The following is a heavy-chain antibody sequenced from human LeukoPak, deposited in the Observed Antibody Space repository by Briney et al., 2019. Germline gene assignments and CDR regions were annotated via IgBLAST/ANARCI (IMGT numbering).Heavy chain of an antibody. Sequence: ASVKVSCKASGYTFTRNYMHWVRQAPGQGLEWMGIINPRGGSTTYAQKLQGRLTMTRDTSTSTVYMELSSLRSEETAVYYCAREDADYTFSFDFWGQGTLVTVSS. V-gene: IGHV1-46*04. CDR1: GYTFTRNY. D-gene: IGHD4-17*01. J-gene: IGHJ4*02. CDR3: AREDADYTFSFDF. CDR2: INPRGGST.